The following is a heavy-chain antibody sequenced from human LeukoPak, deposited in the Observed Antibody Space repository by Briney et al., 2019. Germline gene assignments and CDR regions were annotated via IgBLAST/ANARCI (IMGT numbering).Heavy chain of an antibody. V-gene: IGHV4-4*07. J-gene: IGHJ5*02. CDR3: ARIVPISITTYGTNWFDP. Sequence: SETLSLTCTVSGGSISSYYWTWIRQPAGKGLEWIGRFETSGSTKYNPSLKSRVSMSVETSKNQFSLKLSSVTAADTAVYYCARIVPISITTYGTNWFDPWGQGTLVTVSS. CDR2: FETSGST. CDR1: GGSISSYY. D-gene: IGHD3-3*01.